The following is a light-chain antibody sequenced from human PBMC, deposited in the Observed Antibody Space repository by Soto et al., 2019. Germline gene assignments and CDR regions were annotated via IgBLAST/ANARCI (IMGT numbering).Light chain of an antibody. V-gene: IGLV2-14*01. J-gene: IGLJ2*01. Sequence: QSVLTQPASVSGSPGQSITISCTGTSSDVGGYNFVSWYQQHPGEAPKLMIYDVSNRPSGISNRFSGSKSGNTASLTISGLRAEDEADYYCSSYSSSSTVLFGGGTKVTVL. CDR2: DVS. CDR1: SSDVGGYNF. CDR3: SSYSSSSTVL.